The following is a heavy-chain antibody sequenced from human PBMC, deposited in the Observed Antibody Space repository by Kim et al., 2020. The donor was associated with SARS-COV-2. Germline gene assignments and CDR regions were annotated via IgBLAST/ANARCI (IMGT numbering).Heavy chain of an antibody. J-gene: IGHJ4*02. D-gene: IGHD2-2*01. V-gene: IGHV3-15*01. CDR1: GFTFSDAW. Sequence: GGSLRLSCAASGFTFSDAWMSWVRQAPGKGLEWVGRIKSKTDGGTTDYAAPVKGRFTISRDDSKNTLYVQMNSLKIEDAAVYYCTTVPYCSSTSCSGRWGQGTLVTVSS. CDR2: IKSKTDGGTT. CDR3: TTVPYCSSTSCSGR.